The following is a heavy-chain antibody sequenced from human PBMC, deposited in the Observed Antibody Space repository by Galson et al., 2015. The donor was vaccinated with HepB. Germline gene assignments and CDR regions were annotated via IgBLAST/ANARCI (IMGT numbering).Heavy chain of an antibody. CDR1: GFTFGDYT. V-gene: IGHV3-49*03. Sequence: SLRLSCAASGFTFGDYTMSWFRQAPGKGLEWVGSIRSKAYGGTTEYVASVKRRFTISRHDSKSNACLQINSLKTEDTAVYYCTGDRKGGYGPFDYWGQGTLVTVSS. J-gene: IGHJ4*02. D-gene: IGHD5-12*01. CDR2: IRSKAYGGTT. CDR3: TGDRKGGYGPFDY.